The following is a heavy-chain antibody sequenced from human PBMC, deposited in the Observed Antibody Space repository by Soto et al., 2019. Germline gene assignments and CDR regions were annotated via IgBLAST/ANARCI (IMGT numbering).Heavy chain of an antibody. Sequence: QVQLQESGPGLVKPSGTLSLTCAVSGGSISSSNWWSWVRQPPGKGLEWLGEIYHSGSTNYNPSLKSRVTISVDKSKNQFSRKLSSVTAADTAVYYCARVRIWFGEVHLYGMDVWGQGTTVTVSS. CDR1: GGSISSSNW. D-gene: IGHD3-10*01. CDR2: IYHSGST. V-gene: IGHV4-4*02. CDR3: ARVRIWFGEVHLYGMDV. J-gene: IGHJ6*02.